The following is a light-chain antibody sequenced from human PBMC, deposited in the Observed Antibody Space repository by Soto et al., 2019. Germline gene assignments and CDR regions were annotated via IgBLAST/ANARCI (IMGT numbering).Light chain of an antibody. V-gene: IGKV1-9*01. CDR3: QQLNSYPPL. J-gene: IGKJ3*01. CDR1: QGISSY. CDR2: AAS. Sequence: DIQLTQSPSFLPASVGHRVALTCXASQGISSYLAWYQQKPGKAPKLLIYAASTLQSGVPSRFSGSGSGTEFTLTISSLQPEDFATYYCQQLNSYPPLFGPGTKVDIK.